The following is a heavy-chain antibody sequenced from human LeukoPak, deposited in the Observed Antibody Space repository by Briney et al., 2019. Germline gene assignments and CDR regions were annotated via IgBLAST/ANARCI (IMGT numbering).Heavy chain of an antibody. D-gene: IGHD1-26*01. Sequence: GGSLRLSRAASGFTFSSYGMHWVRQAPGKGLEWVAVISYDGSNKYYADSVKGRFTISRDNSKNTLYLQMNSLRAEDTAVYYCAKDLSPYYIRGVFDYWGQGTLVTVSS. V-gene: IGHV3-30*18. J-gene: IGHJ4*02. CDR2: ISYDGSNK. CDR1: GFTFSSYG. CDR3: AKDLSPYYIRGVFDY.